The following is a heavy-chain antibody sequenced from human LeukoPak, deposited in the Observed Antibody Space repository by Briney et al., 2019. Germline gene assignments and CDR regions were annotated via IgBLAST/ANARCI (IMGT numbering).Heavy chain of an antibody. J-gene: IGHJ3*02. V-gene: IGHV4-59*02. CDR2: LSHSRSS. CDR1: GGSVSSYY. Sequence: SETLSLTCTVSGGSVSSYYWSWIRRPPGRGLEWTAYLSHSRSSDSNPSLTSRVTTLVDTSKNQFSLKLTSVTAADTAVYYCARARYANAWYAFDIWGHGTMVTVSS. D-gene: IGHD2-2*01. CDR3: ARARYANAWYAFDI.